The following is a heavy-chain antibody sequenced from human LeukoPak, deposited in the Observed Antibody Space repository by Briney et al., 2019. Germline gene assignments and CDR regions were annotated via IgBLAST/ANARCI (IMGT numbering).Heavy chain of an antibody. CDR2: MNPNSGNT. CDR1: GYTFTSYD. D-gene: IGHD3-9*01. CDR3: ARGLRYFDWLPNRGSWFDP. Sequence: GASVKVSCKASGYTFTSYDINWVRQATGQGLEWMGWMNPNSGNTGYAQKFQGRVTTTRNTSISTAYMELSSLRSEDTAVYYCARGLRYFDWLPNRGSWFDPWGQGTLVTVSS. J-gene: IGHJ5*02. V-gene: IGHV1-8*03.